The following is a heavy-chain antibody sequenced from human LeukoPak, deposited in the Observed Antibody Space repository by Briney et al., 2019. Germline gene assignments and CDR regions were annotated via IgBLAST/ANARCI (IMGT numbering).Heavy chain of an antibody. D-gene: IGHD3-9*01. J-gene: IGHJ4*02. CDR3: AKDPAQDDILTGPFDY. V-gene: IGHV3-30-3*01. Sequence: PGGALRLSCAGSGLTFSSYGFHWVRQAPGKGLGWVAVILNDGSNKYSAASVKDGFTISTDNSRNTLYLQMNSLRAEDTALYYCAKDPAQDDILTGPFDYWGQGTLVTVSS. CDR2: ILNDGSNK. CDR1: GLTFSSYG.